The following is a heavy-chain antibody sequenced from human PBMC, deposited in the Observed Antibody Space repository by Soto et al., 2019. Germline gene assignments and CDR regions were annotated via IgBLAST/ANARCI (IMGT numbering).Heavy chain of an antibody. J-gene: IGHJ4*02. V-gene: IGHV3-48*03. Sequence: EVQLVESGGGLVQPGGSLRLSCAASGFTFSSYEMNWVRQAPGKGLEWVSYISSSGSTIYYADSVKGRFTVSRDNAKNSLYLQMNSLRAEDTAVYYCARDEVGDYVWGSYRRPDYWGQGTLVTVSS. D-gene: IGHD3-16*02. CDR3: ARDEVGDYVWGSYRRPDY. CDR1: GFTFSSYE. CDR2: ISSSGSTI.